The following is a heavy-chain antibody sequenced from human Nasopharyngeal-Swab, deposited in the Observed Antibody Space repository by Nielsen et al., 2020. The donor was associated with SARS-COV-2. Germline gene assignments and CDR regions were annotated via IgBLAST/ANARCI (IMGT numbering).Heavy chain of an antibody. Sequence: SETLSLTCTASGDSITTVTYYWAWIRQPPGKGLEWIGSIYYSGSTYYNPSLKSRVTISVDTSKNQFSLKLSSVTAADTAVYYCAGLWFGLWYMDVWGKGTTVTVSS. V-gene: IGHV4-39*01. D-gene: IGHD3-10*01. CDR1: GDSITTVTYY. CDR2: IYYSGST. CDR3: AGLWFGLWYMDV. J-gene: IGHJ6*03.